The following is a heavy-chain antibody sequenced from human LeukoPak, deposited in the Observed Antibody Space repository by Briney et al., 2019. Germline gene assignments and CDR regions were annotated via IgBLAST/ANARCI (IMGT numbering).Heavy chain of an antibody. D-gene: IGHD2-15*01. CDR2: ISSSSNTI. V-gene: IGHV3-48*01. J-gene: IGHJ6*03. Sequence: GGSLRLSCAASGFTFSSYSMNWVRQAPGKGLEWVSYISSSSNTIYYADSVKGRFTISRDNAKNSLYLQMNSLRAEDTAVYYCARGYCSGGSCRYYYYYMDVWGKGTTVTVSS. CDR3: ARGYCSGGSCRYYYYYMDV. CDR1: GFTFSSYS.